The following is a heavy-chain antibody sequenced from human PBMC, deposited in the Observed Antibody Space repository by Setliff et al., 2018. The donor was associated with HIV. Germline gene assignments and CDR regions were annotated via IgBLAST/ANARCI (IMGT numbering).Heavy chain of an antibody. CDR1: GYSISSGYY. J-gene: IGHJ5*02. D-gene: IGHD3-22*01. V-gene: IGHV4-38-2*01. CDR3: ARVKSPTNYYDSSGYNWFDP. CDR2: IYHSGST. Sequence: PSETLSLTCAVSGYSISSGYYWSWIRQPPGKGLEWIGSIYHSGSTYYNPSLKSRVTISVDTSKNQFSLQLSSVTAADTAIYYCARVKSPTNYYDSSGYNWFDPWGQGTLVTVSS.